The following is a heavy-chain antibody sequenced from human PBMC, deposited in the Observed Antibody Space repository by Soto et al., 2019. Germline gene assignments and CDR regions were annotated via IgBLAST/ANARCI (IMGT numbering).Heavy chain of an antibody. CDR1: GFTFSSSW. V-gene: IGHV3-74*01. Sequence: PGGSLRHSYTASGFTFSSSWMHWVRQVPGKGLVCVSHINSDGSTTTYADSVKSRFTISRDNAKNSLFLQMNSLRAEDTAVYYCARDSGTFDYWSQGTLVTVSS. CDR2: INSDGSTT. CDR3: ARDSGTFDY. J-gene: IGHJ4*02.